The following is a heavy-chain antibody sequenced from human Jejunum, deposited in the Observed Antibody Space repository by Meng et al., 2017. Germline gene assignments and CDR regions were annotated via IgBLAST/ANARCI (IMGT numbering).Heavy chain of an antibody. CDR2: IYFSGTT. J-gene: IGHJ4*02. V-gene: IGHV4-59*11. D-gene: IGHD3-10*01. Sequence: QVQLQESGPGLVEPSETLSLTCTMSGVSINSRYWSWIRQPPGKGLEWIGEIYFSGTTSYNPSPKSRVTISLDTSRNQFSLKLSSVTTADTAMYYCATGAGGSYFSPFQYWGLGTLVTVSS. CDR3: ATGAGGSYFSPFQY. CDR1: GVSINSRY.